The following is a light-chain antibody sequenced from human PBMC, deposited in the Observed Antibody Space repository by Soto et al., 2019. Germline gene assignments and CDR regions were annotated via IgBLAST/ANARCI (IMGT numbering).Light chain of an antibody. CDR3: SSFTGTTTLDV. V-gene: IGLV2-14*03. J-gene: IGLJ1*01. CDR2: GVS. Sequence: LILPASVYGSPGQSSTISCTGTSSDVGAYKYVSWYQQHPGKVPKIIIYGVSNRPSGVSNRFSGSKSGNTAFLTISGLQPEDEADYYCSSFTGTTTLDVFGTGTKVTVL. CDR1: SSDVGAYKY.